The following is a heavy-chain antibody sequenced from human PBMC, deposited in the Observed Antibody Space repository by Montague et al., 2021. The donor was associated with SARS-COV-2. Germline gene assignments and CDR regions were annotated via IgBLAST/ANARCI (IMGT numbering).Heavy chain of an antibody. D-gene: IGHD6-13*01. V-gene: IGHV4-39*07. CDR2: VYYSGST. CDR1: GGSISSSSYY. J-gene: IGHJ6*02. CDR3: ARVGRQQLVRLSGMDV. Sequence: SETLSLTCTVSGGSISSSSYYWGWIRQPPGKGLEWIGSVYYSGSTYYNPSLKSRVTISVDTSKNQFSPKLGSVTAADTAVYYCARVGRQQLVRLSGMDVWGQGTTVTVSS.